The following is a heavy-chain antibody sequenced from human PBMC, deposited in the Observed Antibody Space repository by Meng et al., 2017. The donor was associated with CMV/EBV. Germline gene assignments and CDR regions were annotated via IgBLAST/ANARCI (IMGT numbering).Heavy chain of an antibody. V-gene: IGHV1-46*01. Sequence: ASVKVSCKASGYTFTSYYMHWVRQAPGQGLEWMGIINPSGGSTSYAQKFQGRVTMTRDTSTSTVYMELSSLRSEDTAVYYCARVAAAGTDYYYGMDVWGQGTTVTGLL. J-gene: IGHJ6*02. CDR1: GYTFTSYY. CDR3: ARVAAAGTDYYYGMDV. D-gene: IGHD6-13*01. CDR2: INPSGGST.